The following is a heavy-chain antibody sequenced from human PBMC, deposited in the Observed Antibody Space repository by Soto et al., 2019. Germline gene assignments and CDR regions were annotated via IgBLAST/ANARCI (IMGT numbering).Heavy chain of an antibody. CDR3: ARVQRGAFDY. CDR1: GFTFSSYA. Sequence: QVQLVESGGGVVQPGRSLRLSCAASGFTFSSYAMHWVRQAPGKGLGWVAVISYDGSNKYYADSVKGRFTISRDNSKNTLYLQMNSLRAEDTAVYYCARVQRGAFDYWGQGTLVTVSS. V-gene: IGHV3-30-3*01. D-gene: IGHD3-16*01. CDR2: ISYDGSNK. J-gene: IGHJ4*02.